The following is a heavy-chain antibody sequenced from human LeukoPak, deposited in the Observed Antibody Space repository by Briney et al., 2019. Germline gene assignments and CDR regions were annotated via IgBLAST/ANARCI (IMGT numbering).Heavy chain of an antibody. J-gene: IGHJ4*02. CDR2: IFPSGGEI. CDR1: GFTFSTFA. CDR3: ATYRQVLLPFES. Sequence: GGSLRLSCAASGFTFSTFAMLWVRQPPGKGLEWVSSIFPSGGEIHYADSVRGRFTISRENSKSIVYLQKNSLRAEDTAIYYCATYRQVLLPFESWGQGTLVTVSS. D-gene: IGHD5-18*01. V-gene: IGHV3-23*01.